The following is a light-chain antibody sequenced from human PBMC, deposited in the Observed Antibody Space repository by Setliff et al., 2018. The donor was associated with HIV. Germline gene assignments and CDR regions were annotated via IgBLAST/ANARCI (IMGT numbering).Light chain of an antibody. CDR1: DIGSKS. V-gene: IGLV3-21*04. CDR3: QVWDTSSDHPG. Sequence: SNELTQPPSVSVAPGKTARITCGGNDIGSKSVHWYQQKPGQAPVLVIYYDSDRPSGIPERFSGFNSGNTATLTISRVEAGDEADYYCQVWDTSSDHPGFGTGTKVTVL. CDR2: YDS. J-gene: IGLJ1*01.